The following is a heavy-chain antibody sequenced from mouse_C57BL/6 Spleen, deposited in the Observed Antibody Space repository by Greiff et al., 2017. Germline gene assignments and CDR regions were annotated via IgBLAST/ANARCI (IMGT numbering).Heavy chain of an antibody. CDR2: INPNYGGT. CDR1: GYSFTDYN. V-gene: IGHV1-26*01. CDR3: ARHYYGSSPSFDY. D-gene: IGHD1-1*01. Sequence: EVQLQQSGPELVKPGASVKISCKASGYSFTDYNMNWVKQSNGKSLEWIGVINPNYGGTSYNQKFKGKATLTVDKSSSTAYMELRSLTSDDSAVYYCARHYYGSSPSFDYWGQGTTLTVSS. J-gene: IGHJ2*01.